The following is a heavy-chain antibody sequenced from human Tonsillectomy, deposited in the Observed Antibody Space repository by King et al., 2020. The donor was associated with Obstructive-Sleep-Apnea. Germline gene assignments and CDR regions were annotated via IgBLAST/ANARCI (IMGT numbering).Heavy chain of an antibody. J-gene: IGHJ3*02. CDR1: GFTFSNAW. CDR2: IKSKTDGGTT. V-gene: IGHV3-15*01. Sequence: VQLVESGGGLVKPGGSLRLSCAASGFTFSNAWMSWVRQAPGKGVEWFGRIKSKTDGGTTDYDAPVKGRFIITRDDSKNTHYRKMNILKTEDTAVYYCTTDDGGYCSSTSCYSDAFDIWGQGTMVTVSS. D-gene: IGHD2-2*01. CDR3: TTDDGGYCSSTSCYSDAFDI.